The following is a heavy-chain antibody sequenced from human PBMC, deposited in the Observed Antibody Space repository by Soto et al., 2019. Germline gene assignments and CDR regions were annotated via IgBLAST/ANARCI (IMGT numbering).Heavy chain of an antibody. CDR3: ARTSRFDC. D-gene: IGHD6-6*01. J-gene: IGHJ4*02. V-gene: IGHV4-34*01. CDR1: CGSFSGYY. Sequence: QVQLQQWCAGLFKPSETQSLTCAVYCGSFSGYYWSWIRQPPGKGLEWIGEINHSGSTNYNPSLKSRVTMSVDTSKNQFSLKLSSVTAADTAVYYCARTSRFDCWGQGTLVTVSS. CDR2: INHSGST.